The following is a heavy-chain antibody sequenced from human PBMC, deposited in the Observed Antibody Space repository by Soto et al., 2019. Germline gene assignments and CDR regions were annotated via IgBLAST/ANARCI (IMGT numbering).Heavy chain of an antibody. CDR3: TTLYSSSSFALDYYYYYYMDV. Sequence: GGSLRLSCAASGFTFSNAWMSWVRQAPGKGLEWVGRIKSKTDGGTTDYAAPVKGRFTISRDDSKNTLYLQMNSLKTEDTAVYYCTTLYSSSSFALDYYYYYYMDVWGKGTTVTVSS. CDR2: IKSKTDGGTT. CDR1: GFTFSNAW. D-gene: IGHD6-6*01. V-gene: IGHV3-15*01. J-gene: IGHJ6*03.